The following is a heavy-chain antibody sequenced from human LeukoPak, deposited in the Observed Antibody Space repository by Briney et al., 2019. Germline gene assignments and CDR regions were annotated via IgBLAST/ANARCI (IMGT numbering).Heavy chain of an antibody. CDR3: VRGDTPATANY. J-gene: IGHJ4*02. Sequence: PGGSLSLSCAASGFPVSSNYMSWVRQTPGKGLEWVSAISGGGDITYYADSVTGRFTISRDNSKDTLFLQMHSLRPGDTAVYYCVRGDTPATANYWGQGTLVTISS. CDR1: GFPVSSNY. D-gene: IGHD2-21*02. V-gene: IGHV3-23*01. CDR2: ISGGGDIT.